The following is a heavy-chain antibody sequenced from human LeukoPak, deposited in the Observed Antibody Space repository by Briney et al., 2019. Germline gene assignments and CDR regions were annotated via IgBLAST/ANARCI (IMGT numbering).Heavy chain of an antibody. V-gene: IGHV3-66*01. J-gene: IGHJ4*02. D-gene: IGHD6-13*01. Sequence: GGSLRLSCAASGFTVSSNYMSWFRQAPGKGLEWVSLIDSAGSTYYADAVKGRFIISRDNYKNTVYLQMNSLRAEDTAVYYCARGVRPGIAAAYFWGQGTLVTVSS. CDR1: GFTVSSNY. CDR3: ARGVRPGIAAAYF. CDR2: IDSAGST.